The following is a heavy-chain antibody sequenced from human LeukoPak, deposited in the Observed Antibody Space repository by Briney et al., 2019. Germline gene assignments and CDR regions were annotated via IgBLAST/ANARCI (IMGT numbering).Heavy chain of an antibody. CDR2: ISGSGGST. Sequence: GGSLRLSCAASGFTFSTYAVSWVRQAPGKGLEWVSAISGSGGSTYYADFVKGRFTISRDNSKNTVYLQMNSLRAEDTAVYYCAMPAYYDSNGYYSPFDYWGQGTLVTVSS. D-gene: IGHD3-22*01. CDR1: GFTFSTYA. CDR3: AMPAYYDSNGYYSPFDY. V-gene: IGHV3-23*01. J-gene: IGHJ4*02.